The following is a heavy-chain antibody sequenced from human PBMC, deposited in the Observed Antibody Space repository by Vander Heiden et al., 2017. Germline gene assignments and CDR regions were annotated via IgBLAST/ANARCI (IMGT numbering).Heavy chain of an antibody. CDR3: ARQRPAVYSSGNWFDP. CDR2: IYYSGST. D-gene: IGHD6-25*01. Sequence: QLQLQESGQALVKPSATLSLTCTLPRGPISSSRYAWGWLRQPPGKGLEWIGSIYYSGSTYYNPSLKGRVTISVDTSKNQFSLKLRSVTAADTAVYYCARQRPAVYSSGNWFDPWGQGTLVTVSS. CDR1: RGPISSSRYA. J-gene: IGHJ5*02. V-gene: IGHV4-39*01.